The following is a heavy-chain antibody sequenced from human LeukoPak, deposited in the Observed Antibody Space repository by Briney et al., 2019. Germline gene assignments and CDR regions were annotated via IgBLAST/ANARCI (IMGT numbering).Heavy chain of an antibody. CDR3: ARGPWYGSGSYQDY. CDR1: GGSFSGYY. J-gene: IGHJ4*02. CDR2: INHSGST. V-gene: IGHV4-34*01. Sequence: EPSETLSLTCAVYGGSFSGYYWSWIRQPPGKGLEWIGEINHSGSTNYNPSLKSRVTISVDTSKNQFSLKLSSVTAADTAVYYCARGPWYGSGSYQDYRGQGTLVTVSS. D-gene: IGHD3-10*01.